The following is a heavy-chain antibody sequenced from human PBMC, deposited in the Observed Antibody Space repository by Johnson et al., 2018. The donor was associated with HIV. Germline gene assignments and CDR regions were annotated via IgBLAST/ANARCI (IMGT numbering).Heavy chain of an antibody. CDR1: GFTFSNAW. Sequence: VQLVESGGGLVKPGGSLRLSCVASGFTFSNAWMSWVRQAPGKGLEWVGRIKTKTDGGTTDYAAPVKGRFTISRDDSKNTLYLQMNSLKTEDTAVYYCTSVSSGWYGGAFDIWGQGTMVTVSS. CDR2: IKTKTDGGTT. J-gene: IGHJ3*02. V-gene: IGHV3-15*01. CDR3: TSVSSGWYGGAFDI. D-gene: IGHD6-19*01.